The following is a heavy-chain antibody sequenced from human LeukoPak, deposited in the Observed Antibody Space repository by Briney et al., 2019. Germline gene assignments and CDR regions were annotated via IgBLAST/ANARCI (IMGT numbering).Heavy chain of an antibody. D-gene: IGHD2/OR15-2a*01. CDR3: ARTSFYSFDY. J-gene: IGHJ4*02. V-gene: IGHV3-7*01. CDR1: GFSFSRYW. Sequence: GGSLRLSCAASGFSFSRYWMSWVRQAPGKGLQWVAHIKQDGSQKYDVDSVKGRFTISRDNAKNSLYLQISSLRAEDTAMYYCARTSFYSFDYWGRGTLVTVSS. CDR2: IKQDGSQK.